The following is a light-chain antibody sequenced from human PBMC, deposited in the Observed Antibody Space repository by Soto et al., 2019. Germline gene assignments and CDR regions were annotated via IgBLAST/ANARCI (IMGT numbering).Light chain of an antibody. Sequence: QSVLTQTDSMSGSPGQSITISCTGTSSDVGGYNYVSWYQHHPGKAPKLMIYDVSNRPSGVFNRFSGSKSGNTASLTIFGLQPEDEADYYCSSYTTSNTRQIVFGTGTKVTVL. CDR1: SSDVGGYNY. CDR3: SSYTTSNTRQIV. V-gene: IGLV2-14*03. J-gene: IGLJ1*01. CDR2: DVS.